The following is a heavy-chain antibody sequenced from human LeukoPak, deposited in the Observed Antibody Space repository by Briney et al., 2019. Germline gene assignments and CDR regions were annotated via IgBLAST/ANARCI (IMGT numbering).Heavy chain of an antibody. CDR3: ARGSGNSSWLDP. D-gene: IGHD3-10*01. V-gene: IGHV5-51*01. CDR2: IYPGDSDT. Sequence: GESLKISCRGSGYNFNHHWIGWVRQFPGKGLEWMGLIYPGDSDTKYNPSFEGHVTMSVDRSISAAFLQWSSLKASDTAMYYCARGSGNSSWLDPWGQGTLVTVSS. CDR1: GYNFNHHW. J-gene: IGHJ5*02.